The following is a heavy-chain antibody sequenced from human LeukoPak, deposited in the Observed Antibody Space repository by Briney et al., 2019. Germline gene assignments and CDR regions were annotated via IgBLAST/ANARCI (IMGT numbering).Heavy chain of an antibody. J-gene: IGHJ2*01. Sequence: PSETLSLTCTVSGGSISSYYWSWIRQPPGKGLEWIGYIYYSGSTNYNPSLKSRVTISVDTSKNQFSLKLSSVTAADTAVYYCARRQRIPGPRGWYFDLWGRGTLVTVSS. CDR2: IYYSGST. D-gene: IGHD2-15*01. V-gene: IGHV4-59*08. CDR1: GGSISSYY. CDR3: ARRQRIPGPRGWYFDL.